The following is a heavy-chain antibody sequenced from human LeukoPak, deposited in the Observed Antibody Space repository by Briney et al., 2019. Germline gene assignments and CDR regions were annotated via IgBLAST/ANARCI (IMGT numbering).Heavy chain of an antibody. D-gene: IGHD4-17*01. V-gene: IGHV3-7*01. CDR1: GFTFSTYW. J-gene: IGHJ4*02. CDR3: ARTVTVTRYVGRYYFDY. Sequence: PGGSLRLSCTASGFTFSTYWMSWVRQAPGKGLEWVANIKQDGSEKYYVDSVKGRFTISRDNAKNSLYLQMNSLRAEDTAVYYCARTVTVTRYVGRYYFDYWGQGTLVTVSS. CDR2: IKQDGSEK.